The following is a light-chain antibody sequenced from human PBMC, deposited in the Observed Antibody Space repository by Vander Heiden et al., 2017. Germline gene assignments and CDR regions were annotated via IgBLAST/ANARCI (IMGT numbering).Light chain of an antibody. Sequence: EMVFTQSPALLALSPGESAILSCRRRQTISNNYLAWYQQKPGQAPKLLIYGASSRATGISDSFSGSGSGTDFALTIARLEPEDVGVYFCQQYVSSPWTFGQGAKVEIK. CDR2: GAS. CDR1: QTISNNY. J-gene: IGKJ1*01. V-gene: IGKV3-20*01. CDR3: QQYVSSPWT.